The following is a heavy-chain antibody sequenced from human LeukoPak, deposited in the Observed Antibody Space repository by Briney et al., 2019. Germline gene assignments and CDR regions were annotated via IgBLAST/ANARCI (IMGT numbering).Heavy chain of an antibody. J-gene: IGHJ6*03. Sequence: GGSLRLSCAASGFTVSNNYMNWVRQAPGKGLEWVSVIYGGGSTYYADSVKGRFTISRDSSKNTLYLQMNGLRAEDTAVYYCAKVAEVGATGYYYYMDVWGKGTTVTISS. D-gene: IGHD1-26*01. CDR2: IYGGGST. CDR1: GFTVSNNY. CDR3: AKVAEVGATGYYYYMDV. V-gene: IGHV3-66*01.